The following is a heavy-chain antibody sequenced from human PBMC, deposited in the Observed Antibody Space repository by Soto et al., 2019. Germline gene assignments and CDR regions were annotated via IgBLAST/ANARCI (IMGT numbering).Heavy chain of an antibody. D-gene: IGHD3-10*01. V-gene: IGHV3-48*03. CDR1: GFTFSSYE. J-gene: IGHJ6*01. CDR3: ARDQSGYYGSGSYSDHYYGMDV. CDR2: ISSSGSTI. Sequence: EVQLVESGGGLVQPGGSLRLSCAASGFTFSSYEMNWVRQAPGKGLEWVSYISSSGSTIYYADSVKGRFTISRGNAKNSLYLQMNSLRAEDTAVYYCARDQSGYYGSGSYSDHYYGMDVW.